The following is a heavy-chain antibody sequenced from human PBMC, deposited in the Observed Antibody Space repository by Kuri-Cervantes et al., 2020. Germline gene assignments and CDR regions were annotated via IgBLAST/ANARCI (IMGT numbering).Heavy chain of an antibody. CDR2: IIPIFGTA. CDR3: ARDYDATIFGVVTPGNFDY. Sequence: SVKLSCKASEGTFSSYAISWVRQAPGQGLEWMGGIIPIFGTANYAQKFQGRVTITADKSTSTAYMELSSLRSEDTAVYYCARDYDATIFGVVTPGNFDYWGQGTLVTVSS. CDR1: EGTFSSYA. V-gene: IGHV1-69*06. D-gene: IGHD3-3*01. J-gene: IGHJ4*02.